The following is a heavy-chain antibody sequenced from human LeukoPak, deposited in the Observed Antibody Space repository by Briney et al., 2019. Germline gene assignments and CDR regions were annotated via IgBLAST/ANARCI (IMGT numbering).Heavy chain of an antibody. J-gene: IGHJ3*02. CDR2: IYTSGST. D-gene: IGHD6-19*01. V-gene: IGHV4-4*07. Sequence: SETLSLTCTVSGGSISSYYWSWIRQPAGKGLKWIGRIYTSGSTNYNPSLKSRVTMSVDTSKNQFSLKLSSVTAADTAVYYCARDPYSSGWYDAFDIWGQGTMVTVSS. CDR3: ARDPYSSGWYDAFDI. CDR1: GGSISSYY.